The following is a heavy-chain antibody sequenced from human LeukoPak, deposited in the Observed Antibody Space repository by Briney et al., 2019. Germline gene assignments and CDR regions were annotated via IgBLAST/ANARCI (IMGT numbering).Heavy chain of an antibody. Sequence: GAAVKVSCKASVSTFTGYYMHWVRQPPAQGMAWVGWINPNSGGTNYAQKLQGRVTMTRDTSISTAYMELSRLRSDDTAVYYCARDTAMVTYWFDPWGQGTLVTVSS. CDR1: VSTFTGYY. D-gene: IGHD5-18*01. V-gene: IGHV1-2*02. J-gene: IGHJ5*02. CDR2: INPNSGGT. CDR3: ARDTAMVTYWFDP.